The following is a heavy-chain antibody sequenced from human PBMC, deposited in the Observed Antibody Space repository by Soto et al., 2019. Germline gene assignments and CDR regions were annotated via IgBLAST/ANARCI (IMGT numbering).Heavy chain of an antibody. CDR2: IRSKANSYAT. CDR1: GFTFSGSA. CDR3: TSSGWFDAFDI. Sequence: EVQLVESGGGLVQPGGSLKLSCAASGFTFSGSAMHWVRQASGKGLEWVGRIRSKANSYATAYAASVKGRFTISRDDSKNTAYLQMNSLKTEDTAVYYCTSSGWFDAFDIWGQGTMVTGSS. J-gene: IGHJ3*02. D-gene: IGHD6-19*01. V-gene: IGHV3-73*02.